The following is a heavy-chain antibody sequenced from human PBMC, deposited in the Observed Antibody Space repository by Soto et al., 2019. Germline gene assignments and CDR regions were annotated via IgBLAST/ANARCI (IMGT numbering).Heavy chain of an antibody. CDR2: IYHSGRT. J-gene: IGHJ6*02. V-gene: IGHV4-38-2*01. CDR1: GYSISSGYY. Sequence: SETLSLTCAVSGYSISSGYYWGWIRQPPGKGLEWIGSIYHSGRTYYNPSLKRRVTISVATSKNQFSLKLSSVTAADTAVYYCERAVLESIPIFGVVAHYGMDVWCQGTTVTVSS. D-gene: IGHD3-3*01. CDR3: ERAVLESIPIFGVVAHYGMDV.